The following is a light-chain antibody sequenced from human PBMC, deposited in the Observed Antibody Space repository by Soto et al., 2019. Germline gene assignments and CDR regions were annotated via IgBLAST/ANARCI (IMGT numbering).Light chain of an antibody. CDR3: ASWDDSLSAPV. CDR1: NSNIGSNT. J-gene: IGLJ1*01. Sequence: QSVLPQPPSASGTPGQRIAISCSGSNSNIGSNTVHCYQLVPGTAPKLLMYTNNQRHSGVPDRFSGSKSGTSASLAISGLQFEDEADYYCASWDDSLSAPVFGTGTKVTVL. V-gene: IGLV1-44*01. CDR2: TNN.